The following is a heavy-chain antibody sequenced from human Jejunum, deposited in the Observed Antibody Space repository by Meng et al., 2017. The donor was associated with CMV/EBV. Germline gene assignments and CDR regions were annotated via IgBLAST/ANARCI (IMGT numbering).Heavy chain of an antibody. Sequence: QVVVQEWGAGLLKPSETLSLTCAVSGGSISSYYWNWIRQPAGKGLEWIGRIYTSGGTNYNPSLKSRVTMSADPYNNQFSLRLRSVTAADTAIYYCARSDPSSSRWYIGDDAFDIWGQGALVTVSS. CDR1: GGSISSYY. CDR2: IYTSGGT. J-gene: IGHJ3*02. V-gene: IGHV4-59*10. D-gene: IGHD6-19*01. CDR3: ARSDPSSSRWYIGDDAFDI.